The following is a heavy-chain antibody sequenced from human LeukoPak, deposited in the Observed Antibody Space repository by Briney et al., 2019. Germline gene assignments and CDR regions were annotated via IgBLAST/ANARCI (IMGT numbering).Heavy chain of an antibody. J-gene: IGHJ3*02. Sequence: KPGGSLRISCAASGFTFSSYCINLVRQAPGKGLEWVLSIWNSSSYIYYADSVKGRFTISRDNAKNSLYLQMNSLRAEDTAVYYCARDRDYVSSGWSSYAFDIWGQGTMVTVSS. CDR2: IWNSSSYI. CDR3: ARDRDYVSSGWSSYAFDI. D-gene: IGHD6-19*01. V-gene: IGHV3-21*01. CDR1: GFTFSSYC.